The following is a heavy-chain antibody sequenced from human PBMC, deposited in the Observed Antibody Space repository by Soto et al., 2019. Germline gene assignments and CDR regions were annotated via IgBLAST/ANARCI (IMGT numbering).Heavy chain of an antibody. CDR1: GGSFSGYY. CDR3: ARGPRGNYGSVRNWFDP. V-gene: IGHV4-34*01. CDR2: INHSGST. D-gene: IGHD3-10*01. Sequence: SETLSLTCAVYGGSFSGYYWSWIRQPPGKGLEWIGEINHSGSTNYNPSLKSRVTISVDTSKNQFSLKLSSVTAADTAVYYCARGPRGNYGSVRNWFDPSGPGTLHTVSS. J-gene: IGHJ5*02.